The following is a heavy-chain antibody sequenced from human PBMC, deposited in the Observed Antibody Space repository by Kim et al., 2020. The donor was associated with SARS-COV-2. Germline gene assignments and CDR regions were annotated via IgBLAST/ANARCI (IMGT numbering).Heavy chain of an antibody. Sequence: GGSLRLSCAASGFTFSSNWMSWVRQAPGKGLEWVANIKQDGSEKYYVDSVKGRFTISRDNAKNSLYLKMNSLRAEDTAVYYCARVHYDGSWYGGVAFDIWGQGKMVTVAS. CDR2: IKQDGSEK. V-gene: IGHV3-7*01. CDR1: GFTFSSNW. CDR3: ARVHYDGSWYGGVAFDI. J-gene: IGHJ3*02. D-gene: IGHD6-13*01.